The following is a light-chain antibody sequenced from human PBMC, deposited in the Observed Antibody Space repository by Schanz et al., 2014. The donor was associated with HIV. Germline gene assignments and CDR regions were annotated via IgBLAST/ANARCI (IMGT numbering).Light chain of an antibody. CDR2: KAS. V-gene: IGKV1-5*03. Sequence: DIQMTQSPSTLSASIGDRITITCRASQSVDSWLAWYQQKPGKAPKLLIYKASGLQSGVPSRFSGSGSGTDFTLTISSLEPEDSATYYCQQLNSFPRTFGQGTKVEIK. J-gene: IGKJ1*01. CDR3: QQLNSFPRT. CDR1: QSVDSW.